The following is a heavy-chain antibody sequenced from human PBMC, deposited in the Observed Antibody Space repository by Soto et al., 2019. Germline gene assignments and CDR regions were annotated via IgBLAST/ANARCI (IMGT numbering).Heavy chain of an antibody. D-gene: IGHD3-10*01. Sequence: GGSLRLSCAALGFTFSGYAMSWVRQAPGKGLEWVSAISGSGGSTYYADSVKGRFTISRDNSKNTLYLQMNSLRAEDTAVYYCEKDWTLERGTEYFQHWGQGTLVTVSS. CDR3: EKDWTLERGTEYFQH. J-gene: IGHJ1*01. CDR2: ISGSGGST. V-gene: IGHV3-23*01. CDR1: GFTFSGYA.